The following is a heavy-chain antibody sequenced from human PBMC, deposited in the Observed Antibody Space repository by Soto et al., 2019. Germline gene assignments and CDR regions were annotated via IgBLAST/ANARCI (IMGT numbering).Heavy chain of an antibody. CDR1: GFTFSSYE. V-gene: IGHV3-48*03. J-gene: IGHJ3*02. D-gene: IGHD4-17*01. Sequence: PVGSLRLSCAASGFTFSSYEMNWVRQAPGKGLEWVSYISSSGSTIYYADSVKGRFTISRDNAKNSLYLQMNSLRAEDTAVYYCARDRLHAFDIWGQGTMVTVSS. CDR2: ISSSGSTI. CDR3: ARDRLHAFDI.